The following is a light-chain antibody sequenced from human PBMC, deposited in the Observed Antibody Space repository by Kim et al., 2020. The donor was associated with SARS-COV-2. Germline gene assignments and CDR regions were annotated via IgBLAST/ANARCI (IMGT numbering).Light chain of an antibody. J-gene: IGLJ2*01. V-gene: IGLV2-23*02. Sequence: QSALTQPASVSGSPGQSITISCTGTSSDVGSYNLVSWYQQHPGKAPKLMIYKFSKRPSGVSNRFSGSKSGNTASLTISGLQAEDEADYYCCSYAGSSTYVVFGGGTQLT. CDR3: CSYAGSSTYVV. CDR1: SSDVGSYNL. CDR2: KFS.